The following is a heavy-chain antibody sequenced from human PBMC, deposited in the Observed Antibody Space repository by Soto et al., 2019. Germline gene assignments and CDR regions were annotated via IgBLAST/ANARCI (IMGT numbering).Heavy chain of an antibody. V-gene: IGHV4-34*01. CDR3: ARKTYGPFDP. D-gene: IGHD3-10*01. CDR2: INHSGST. J-gene: IGHJ5*02. Sequence: QVQLQQWGAGLLKPSETLSLTCAVYGGSFSGYYWSWIRQPPGKGLEWIGEINHSGSTNYNPSLTSRVTISVDTSKNQFSLKLSSVTAADTAVYYCARKTYGPFDPWGQGTLVTVSS. CDR1: GGSFSGYY.